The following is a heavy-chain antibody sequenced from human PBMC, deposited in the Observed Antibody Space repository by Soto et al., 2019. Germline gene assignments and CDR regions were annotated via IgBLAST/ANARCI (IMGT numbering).Heavy chain of an antibody. V-gene: IGHV3-7*01. D-gene: IGHD4-17*01. CDR2: IKQDGSEK. CDR3: ARVPNDYVINWFDP. J-gene: IGHJ5*02. Sequence: GGSLRLSCAASGFTFSSYWMSWVRQAPGKGLEWVANIKQDGSEKYYVDSVKGRFTISRDNAKNSLYLQMNSLRAEDTAVYYCARVPNDYVINWFDPWGQGTLVTVSS. CDR1: GFTFSSYW.